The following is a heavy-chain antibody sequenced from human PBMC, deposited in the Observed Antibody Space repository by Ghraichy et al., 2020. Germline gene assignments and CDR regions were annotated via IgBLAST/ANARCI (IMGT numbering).Heavy chain of an antibody. J-gene: IGHJ4*02. CDR3: ARDLTGTTFSDY. CDR1: GYTFTGYY. V-gene: IGHV1-2*02. Sequence: ASVKVSCKASGYTFTGYYMHWVRQAPGQGLEWMGWINPNSGGTNYAQKFQGRVTMTRDTSISTAYMELSRLRSDDTAVYYCARDLTGTTFSDYWGQGTLVTVSS. D-gene: IGHD1-7*01. CDR2: INPNSGGT.